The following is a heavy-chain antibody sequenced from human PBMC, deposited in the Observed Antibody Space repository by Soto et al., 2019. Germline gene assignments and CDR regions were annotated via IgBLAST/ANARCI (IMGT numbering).Heavy chain of an antibody. D-gene: IGHD3-22*01. CDR2: IYYSGST. CDR3: ARSIRYYDSSGYFPGAQGYYYGMDV. J-gene: IGHJ6*02. Sequence: SETLSLTCTVSGGSISSYYLSWIRQPPGKGLGWIVYIYYSGSTNYNPSLKSRVTISVDTSKNQFSLKLSSVTAADTAVYYCARSIRYYDSSGYFPGAQGYYYGMDVWGHGTTVTVSS. V-gene: IGHV4-59*01. CDR1: GGSISSYY.